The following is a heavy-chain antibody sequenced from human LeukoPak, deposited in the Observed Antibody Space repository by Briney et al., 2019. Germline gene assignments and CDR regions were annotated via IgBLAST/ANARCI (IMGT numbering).Heavy chain of an antibody. V-gene: IGHV4-4*07. CDR2: IYTSGST. J-gene: IGHJ4*02. Sequence: SETLSLTCTVSGGSISSYYLSWIRQPAGKRLEWIGGIYTSGSTNYNPSLKSRVTMSVDTSKNQFSLKLSSVTAADTAVYYCARDGRYFDWLFDYWGQGTLVTVSS. CDR1: GGSISSYY. D-gene: IGHD3-9*01. CDR3: ARDGRYFDWLFDY.